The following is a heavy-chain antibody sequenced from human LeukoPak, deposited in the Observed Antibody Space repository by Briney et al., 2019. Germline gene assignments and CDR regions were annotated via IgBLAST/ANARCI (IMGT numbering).Heavy chain of an antibody. D-gene: IGHD2/OR15-2a*01. CDR2: IRSQADSYAT. J-gene: IGHJ5*02. CDR1: GFSFSGSA. CDR3: TAHLLYCDTTDCAPRGFDP. Sequence: GGSLRLSCAASGFSFSGSAIHWVRQTSGKGLEWIGRIRSQADSYATAYSVSVKGRFSISRDDSKNTAYLQMNSLRAEDTAVYYCTAHLLYCDTTDCAPRGFDPWGQGTLVTVSS. V-gene: IGHV3-73*01.